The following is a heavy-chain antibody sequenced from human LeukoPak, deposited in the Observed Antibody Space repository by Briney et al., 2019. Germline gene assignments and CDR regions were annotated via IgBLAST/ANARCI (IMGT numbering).Heavy chain of an antibody. D-gene: IGHD1-26*01. CDR1: GFTLSGHW. Sequence: PGGSLRLSCAASGFTLSGHWMHSVRQGPGKGLVWVSRIKSDGSSTSYADSVKGRFTISRDNAKNTLYLQMNSLRVKDTAVYYCARAPPLSTNYYVGDYWSQGNLVTVSS. J-gene: IGHJ4*02. CDR2: IKSDGSST. V-gene: IGHV3-74*01. CDR3: ARAPPLSTNYYVGDY.